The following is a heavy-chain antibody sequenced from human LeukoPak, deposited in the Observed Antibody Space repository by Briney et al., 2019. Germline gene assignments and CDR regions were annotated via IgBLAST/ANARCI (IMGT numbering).Heavy chain of an antibody. CDR3: ARQEYCSGGSCYTWFDP. V-gene: IGHV5-51*01. D-gene: IGHD2-15*01. J-gene: IGHJ5*02. CDR2: IYPADSDI. CDR1: GYSINNYR. Sequence: GESLKISCKGSGYSINNYRIGWVRQMPGKGLEWMGIIYPADSDIRYSPSFQGQVTISADKSISAAYLQWSSLKASDTAMYYCARQEYCSGGSCYTWFDPWGQGTLVTVSS.